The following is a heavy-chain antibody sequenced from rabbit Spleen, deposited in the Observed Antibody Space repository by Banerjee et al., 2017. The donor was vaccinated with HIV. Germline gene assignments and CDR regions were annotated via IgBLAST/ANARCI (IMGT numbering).Heavy chain of an antibody. CDR1: GFSFSSYYH. CDR2: IDPIFGVS. Sequence: QSLEESGGDLVKPGASLTLTCKASGFSFSSYYHMCWVRQAPGKGLEWIGYIDPIFGVSYYATWVNGRFTISSHDAQNTLYLQLNSLTVADTATYFCARDLAGVIGWNFGWWGPGTLVTVS. CDR3: ARDLAGVIGWNFGW. D-gene: IGHD4-1*01. V-gene: IGHV1S40*01. J-gene: IGHJ4*01.